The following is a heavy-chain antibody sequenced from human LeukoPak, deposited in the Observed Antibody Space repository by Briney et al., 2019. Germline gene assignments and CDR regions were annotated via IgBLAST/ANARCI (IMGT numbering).Heavy chain of an antibody. CDR1: GFTFGSQW. CDR2: INEDGRDK. D-gene: IGHD3-16*02. Sequence: GGSLRLSCAASGFTFGSQWMSWVRQAPGKGLEGVADINEDGRDKHYVDSVKGRFTISRDNAESSLYLQVNSLRAEDTAVYYCVKDHRSFHFWGQGTLVTVSS. V-gene: IGHV3-7*04. J-gene: IGHJ1*01. CDR3: VKDHRSFHF.